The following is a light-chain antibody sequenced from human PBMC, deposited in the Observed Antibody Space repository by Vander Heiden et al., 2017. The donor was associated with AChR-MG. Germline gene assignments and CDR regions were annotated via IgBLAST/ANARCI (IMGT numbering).Light chain of an antibody. V-gene: IGKV3-11*01. J-gene: IGKJ3*01. CDR1: QSVSSY. Sequence: EIVLTQSQATLSLSPGERATLSCRASQSVSSYLAWYQQKPGQAPRLLIYDASNRATGIPARFSGSGSGTDFTLTISSLDPEDFAVYYCQHRSNWPQFTFGHATKVDIK. CDR3: QHRSNWPQFT. CDR2: DAS.